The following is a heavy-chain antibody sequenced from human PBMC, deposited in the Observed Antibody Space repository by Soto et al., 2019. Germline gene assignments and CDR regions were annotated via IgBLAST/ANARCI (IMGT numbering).Heavy chain of an antibody. Sequence: EVQLVESGGGLVKPGGSLRLSCAASGLTFTRYSMNWVRQAPGKGLEWVSSISSSTNYIYYADSMKGRFTVSRDNAKNSVYLEMNCLSAEDTALYYCARESEDLTSNFDYWGQGTLVTVSS. CDR3: ARESEDLTSNFDY. J-gene: IGHJ4*02. CDR1: GLTFTRYS. CDR2: ISSSTNYI. V-gene: IGHV3-21*01.